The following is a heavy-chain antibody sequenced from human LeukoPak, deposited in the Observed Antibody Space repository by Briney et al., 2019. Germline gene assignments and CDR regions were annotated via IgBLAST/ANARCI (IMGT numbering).Heavy chain of an antibody. CDR1: GFXFGDYA. D-gene: IGHD3-16*01. CDR3: TREGRGSDAFDY. CDR2: IRSKAYGGTT. Sequence: GRSLRLPCTASGFXFGDYAISWVRQAPGKGLEWVGFIRSKAYGGTTEYAASVKGRFTISRDDSKSIAYLQMNSLKTEDTAVYYCTREGRGSDAFDYWGQGTLVTVSS. V-gene: IGHV3-49*04. J-gene: IGHJ4*02.